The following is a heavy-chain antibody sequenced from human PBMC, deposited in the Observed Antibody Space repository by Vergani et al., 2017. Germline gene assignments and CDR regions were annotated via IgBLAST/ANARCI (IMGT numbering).Heavy chain of an antibody. V-gene: IGHV5-51*01. CDR2: VYARDSIT. CDR3: ARQGYAPHGWFDP. CDR1: GYTFTDYW. D-gene: IGHD5-12*01. J-gene: IGHJ5*02. Sequence: EVQLVQSGAEVKKPGESLKISCEGSGYTFTDYWVGWVRQKPGKGLEWMGVVYARDSITRYSLSFEGQVTISADKSISTAYLQWSSLKASDTAMYYCARQGYAPHGWFDPWGQGTLVTVSS.